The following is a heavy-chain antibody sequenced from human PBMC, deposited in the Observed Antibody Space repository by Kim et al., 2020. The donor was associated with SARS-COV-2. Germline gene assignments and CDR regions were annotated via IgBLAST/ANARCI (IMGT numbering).Heavy chain of an antibody. CDR1: GFTFSTYS. CDR3: ARVGHQLLYYGMDV. V-gene: IGHV3-21*01. Sequence: GGSLRLSCAASGFTFSTYSMNWVRQAPGKGLEWVSSISSGSSYIYYADSVKGRFTISRDNAKNSLSLQMNSLRAEDTAVYYCARVGHQLLYYGMDVWGQGTTVTVSS. CDR2: ISSGSSYI. J-gene: IGHJ6*02. D-gene: IGHD2-2*01.